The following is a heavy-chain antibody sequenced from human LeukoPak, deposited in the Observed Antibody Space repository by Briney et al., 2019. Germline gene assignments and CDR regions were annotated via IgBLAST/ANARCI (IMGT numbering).Heavy chain of an antibody. V-gene: IGHV3-30*02. CDR3: AKDGGRYRFDF. CDR1: GFPFNAYN. Sequence: GGSLRLSCTAPGFPFNAYNIHWIRPAPGRGLEWVSFIRNDETEIHYADFAKGRFTISRDRSKNSVYLQMNSLRPDDTALYYCAKDGGRYRFDFWGQGTMVTVSS. D-gene: IGHD3-16*02. CDR2: IRNDETEI. J-gene: IGHJ4*02.